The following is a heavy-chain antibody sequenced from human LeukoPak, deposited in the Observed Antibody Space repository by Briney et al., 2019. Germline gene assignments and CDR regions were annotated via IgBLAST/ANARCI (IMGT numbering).Heavy chain of an antibody. CDR2: IESKTDGGTT. D-gene: IGHD3-3*01. CDR3: TTAQLPYYYDFWSGYWGSAFDI. CDR1: GFTFSNAW. V-gene: IGHV3-15*04. Sequence: PGGSLRLSCAASGFTFSNAWMSWVRQAPGKGLEWVGRIESKTDGGTTDYAAPVKGRFTISRDDSKNTLYLQMNSLKTEDTAVYYCTTAQLPYYYDFWSGYWGSAFDIWGQGTMVTVSS. J-gene: IGHJ3*02.